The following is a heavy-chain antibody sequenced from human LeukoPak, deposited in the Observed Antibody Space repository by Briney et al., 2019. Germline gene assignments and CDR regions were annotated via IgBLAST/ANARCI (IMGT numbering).Heavy chain of an antibody. CDR2: IYYSGST. J-gene: IGHJ4*02. CDR3: ARDRSLGEQLEFDY. CDR1: GGSISSYY. Sequence: SETLSLTCTVSGGSISSYYWSWIRQPPGKGLEWIGYIYYSGSTNYNPSLKSRVTISVDTPKNQFSLKLSSVTAADTAVYYCARDRSLGEQLEFDYWGQGTLVTVSS. D-gene: IGHD6-13*01. V-gene: IGHV4-59*01.